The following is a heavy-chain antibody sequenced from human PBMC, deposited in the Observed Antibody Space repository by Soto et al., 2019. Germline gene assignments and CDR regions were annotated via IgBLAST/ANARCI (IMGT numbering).Heavy chain of an antibody. J-gene: IGHJ5*02. D-gene: IGHD2-21*02. CDR3: ARHPSDFWFDP. CDR1: GGSISSYY. CDR2: IYYSGST. Sequence: SETLSLTCTVSGGSISSYYWGWIRQPPGKGLEWIGSIYYSGSTYYNPSLKSRVTVSVDTSKNQFSLKLSSVTAADTAVHYCARHPSDFWFDPWGQGTLVTVSS. V-gene: IGHV4-39*01.